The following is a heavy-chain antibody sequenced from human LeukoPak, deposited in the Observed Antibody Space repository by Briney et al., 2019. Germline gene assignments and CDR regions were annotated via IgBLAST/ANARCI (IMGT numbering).Heavy chain of an antibody. CDR1: GYTFTSYG. Sequence: ASVTVSCKASGYTFTSYGISWVRQAPGQGLEWMGWISAYNGNTNYAQKLQGRVTMTTDTSTSTAYMELRSLRSDDTAVYYCARTDGSGSSKYFDYWGQGTLVTVSS. J-gene: IGHJ4*02. CDR3: ARTDGSGSSKYFDY. V-gene: IGHV1-18*01. D-gene: IGHD3-10*01. CDR2: ISAYNGNT.